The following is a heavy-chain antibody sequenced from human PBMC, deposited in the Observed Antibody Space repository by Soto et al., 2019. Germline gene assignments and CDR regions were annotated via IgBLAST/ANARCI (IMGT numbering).Heavy chain of an antibody. V-gene: IGHV1-69*13. D-gene: IGHD2-15*01. J-gene: IGHJ6*02. CDR3: ARVNIHYYGMDV. CDR2: IIPIFGTA. Sequence: SVKVSCKASGGTFSSYAISWVRQAPGQGLEWMGGIIPIFGTANYAQKFQGRVTITADESTSTAYMELSSLRSEDTAVYYCARVNIHYYGMDVWGQGTTVTVSS. CDR1: GGTFSSYA.